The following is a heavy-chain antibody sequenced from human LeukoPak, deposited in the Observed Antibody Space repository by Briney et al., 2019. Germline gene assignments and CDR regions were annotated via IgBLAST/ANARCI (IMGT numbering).Heavy chain of an antibody. Sequence: GGSLRLSCAASGFTFSSYAMSWVRQAPGKGLEWVSAISGSGGSTYYADSVKGRFTISRDNSKNTLYLQMNSLRAEDTAVYYCARNAYYYGSGTIPPNYWGQGTLVTVSS. CDR2: ISGSGGST. D-gene: IGHD3-10*01. CDR3: ARNAYYYGSGTIPPNY. V-gene: IGHV3-23*01. J-gene: IGHJ4*02. CDR1: GFTFSSYA.